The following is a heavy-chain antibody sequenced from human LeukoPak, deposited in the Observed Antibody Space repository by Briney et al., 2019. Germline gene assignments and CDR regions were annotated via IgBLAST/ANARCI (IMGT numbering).Heavy chain of an antibody. D-gene: IGHD5-24*01. CDR2: IYSGGTT. Sequence: GGSLRLSCAASXXXXXXNXMXXXXXXPXXXLXXXSVIYSGGTTXXXXXVKGRFTISRDSSKNTLYLQMNSLRAEDTAVYYCARTRDAYNYRYFDYWGQGTLVTVSS. V-gene: IGHV3-53*01. CDR3: ARTRDAYNYRYFDY. J-gene: IGHJ4*02. CDR1: XXXXXXNX.